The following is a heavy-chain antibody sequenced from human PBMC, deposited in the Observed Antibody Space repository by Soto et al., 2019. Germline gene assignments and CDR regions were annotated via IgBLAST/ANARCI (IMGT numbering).Heavy chain of an antibody. CDR2: IDPSDSYT. V-gene: IGHV5-10-1*01. D-gene: IGHD1-1*01. CDR1: GYSFTSYW. CDR3: ARRGTFMDV. J-gene: IGHJ6*02. Sequence: GESLKISCKGSGYSFTSYWITWVRQMPGKGLEWMGRIDPSDSYTNYSPSFQGHVTISADKSITTAYLQWSSLKASDTAMFYCARRGTFMDVWGQGNPGHRLL.